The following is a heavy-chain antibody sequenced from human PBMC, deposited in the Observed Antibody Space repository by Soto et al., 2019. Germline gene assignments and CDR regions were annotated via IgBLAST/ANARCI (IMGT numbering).Heavy chain of an antibody. CDR2: INPSGGST. Sequence: GASVKVSCKASGYTFTSYYMHWVRQAPGQGLEWMGIINPSGGSTSYAQKFQGRVTMTRDTSTSTVYMELSSLRSEDTAVYYCARGFRITGTYWYYMDVWGKGNTVTVSS. CDR1: GYTFTSYY. V-gene: IGHV1-46*03. CDR3: ARGFRITGTYWYYMDV. J-gene: IGHJ6*03. D-gene: IGHD1-7*01.